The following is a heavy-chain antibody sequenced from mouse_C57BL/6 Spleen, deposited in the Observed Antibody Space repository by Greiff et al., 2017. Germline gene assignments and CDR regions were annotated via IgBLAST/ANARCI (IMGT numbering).Heavy chain of an antibody. CDR3: ARGGYYSNYVPTFAY. Sequence: QVQLQQPGAELVMPGASVKLSCKASGYTFTSYWMHWVKQRPGQGLEWIGEIDPSDSYTNYNQQFKGKSTLTVAKSSSTAYMQLSSLTSEDSAVYYCARGGYYSNYVPTFAYWGQGTLVTVSA. V-gene: IGHV1-69*01. CDR1: GYTFTSYW. CDR2: IDPSDSYT. D-gene: IGHD2-5*01. J-gene: IGHJ3*01.